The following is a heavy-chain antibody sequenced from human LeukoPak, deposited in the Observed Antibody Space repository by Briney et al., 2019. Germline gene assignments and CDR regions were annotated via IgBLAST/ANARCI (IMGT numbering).Heavy chain of an antibody. J-gene: IGHJ5*02. Sequence: GGSLRLSCAASGFTFSDYYMSWIRQAPGKGLEWVSYISSSGSTIYYADSVKGRFTISRDNDKNSLYLQMNSLRAEDTAVYYCARVCSSSSGGWFDPWGQGTLVTVSS. CDR1: GFTFSDYY. V-gene: IGHV3-11*01. CDR2: ISSSGSTI. D-gene: IGHD6-6*01. CDR3: ARVCSSSSGGWFDP.